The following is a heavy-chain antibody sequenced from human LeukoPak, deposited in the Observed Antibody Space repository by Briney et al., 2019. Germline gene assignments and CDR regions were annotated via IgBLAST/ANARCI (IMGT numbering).Heavy chain of an antibody. CDR2: FYYTGST. V-gene: IGHV4-59*12. D-gene: IGHD4-23*01. Sequence: SETLSLTCTVSGGSITSYYWSWIRQPPGKGLEWIGHFYYTGSTNYNPSLKSRVTISAETSRNQFSLRLNSVTAADTAVYYCARAPPDGGNSGLYYWGQGILVTVSS. J-gene: IGHJ4*02. CDR3: ARAPPDGGNSGLYY. CDR1: GGSITSYY.